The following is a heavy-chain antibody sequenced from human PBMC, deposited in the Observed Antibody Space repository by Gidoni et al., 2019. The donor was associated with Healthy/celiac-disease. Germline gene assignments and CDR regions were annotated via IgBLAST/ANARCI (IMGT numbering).Heavy chain of an antibody. Sequence: QVQLQQWGAGLLKPSETLSLTCAVYGGSFSGYYWSWIRQPPGKGLEWIGEINHSGSTNYNPSLKSRVTISVDTSKNQFSLKLSSVTAADTAVYYCARVRGYSYTYGGNSGREGFDPWGQGTLVTVSS. V-gene: IGHV4-34*01. CDR2: INHSGST. J-gene: IGHJ5*02. CDR1: GGSFSGYY. CDR3: ARVRGYSYTYGGNSGREGFDP. D-gene: IGHD5-18*01.